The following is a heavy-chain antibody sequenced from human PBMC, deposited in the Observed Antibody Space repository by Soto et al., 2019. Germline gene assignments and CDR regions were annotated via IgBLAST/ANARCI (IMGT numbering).Heavy chain of an antibody. J-gene: IGHJ4*02. D-gene: IGHD5-12*01. CDR3: AKVFLRDGYNFDYFDY. V-gene: IGHV3-30*18. CDR2: ISYDGSNK. Sequence: PGGSLRLSCAASGFTFSSYGMHWVRQAPGKGLEWVAVISYDGSNKYYADSVKGRFTIPRDNSKNTLYLQMNSLRAEDTAVYYCAKVFLRDGYNFDYFDYWGQGSLVTVSS. CDR1: GFTFSSYG.